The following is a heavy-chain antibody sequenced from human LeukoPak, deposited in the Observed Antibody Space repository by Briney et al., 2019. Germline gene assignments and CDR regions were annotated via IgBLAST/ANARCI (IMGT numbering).Heavy chain of an antibody. V-gene: IGHV3-11*04. Sequence: PGGSLRLSCAASGFTFSDYYMSWIRQAPGKGLEWASYISSSGSTIYYADSVKGRFTISRDNAKNSLYLQMNSLRAEDTAVYYCARIQYTGSYYYDYWGQGTLVTVSS. CDR2: ISSSGSTI. J-gene: IGHJ4*02. D-gene: IGHD1-26*01. CDR3: ARIQYTGSYYYDY. CDR1: GFTFSDYY.